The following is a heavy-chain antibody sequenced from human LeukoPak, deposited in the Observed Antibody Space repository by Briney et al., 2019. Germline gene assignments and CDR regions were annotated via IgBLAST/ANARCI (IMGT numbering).Heavy chain of an antibody. CDR3: ARGNPHSSGWYGFDY. Sequence: SETLPLTCTVSGGSISSYYWSWIRQPPEKGLEWIGYIHYSGSTNYNPSLKSRVTISVDTSKNQFSLKLSSVTAADTAVYYCARGNPHSSGWYGFDYWGQGTLVTVSS. J-gene: IGHJ4*02. V-gene: IGHV4-59*01. CDR2: IHYSGST. D-gene: IGHD6-19*01. CDR1: GGSISSYY.